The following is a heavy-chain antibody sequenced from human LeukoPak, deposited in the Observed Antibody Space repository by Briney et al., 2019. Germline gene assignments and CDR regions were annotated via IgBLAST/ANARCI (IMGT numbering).Heavy chain of an antibody. Sequence: GGSLRLSCAASGVTFDVSAMSWVRQAPEKGLELVSASGNAGDTYYADSVKGRFTISRDNSKKMLFLQMTSLRAEATAVYYCAKKTPGNYPYDYWGQGTLVTVSP. D-gene: IGHD3-22*01. CDR3: AKKTPGNYPYDY. V-gene: IGHV3-23*01. J-gene: IGHJ4*02. CDR2: SGNAGDT. CDR1: GVTFDVSA.